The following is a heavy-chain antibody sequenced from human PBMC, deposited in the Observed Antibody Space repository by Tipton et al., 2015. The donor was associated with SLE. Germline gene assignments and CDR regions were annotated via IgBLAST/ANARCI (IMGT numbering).Heavy chain of an antibody. CDR2: IIPIFGAA. CDR1: GGTFSSFA. CDR3: ARGLRGVATIRDYQYGMDV. Sequence: QVQLVQSGPEVKKPGSSVKVSCKSSGGTFSSFAISWVRQAPGQGLEWMGGIIPIFGAANHAQKLQGRVTITADRSTSTAYMGLSSLRSEDTAVYYCARGLRGVATIRDYQYGMDVWGQGTTVSVSS. J-gene: IGHJ6*02. D-gene: IGHD5-12*01. V-gene: IGHV1-69*06.